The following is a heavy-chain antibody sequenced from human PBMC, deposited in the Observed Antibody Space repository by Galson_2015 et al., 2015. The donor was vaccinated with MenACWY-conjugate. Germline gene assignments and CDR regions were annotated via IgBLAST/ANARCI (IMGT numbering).Heavy chain of an antibody. CDR1: EFTLSGYW. V-gene: IGHV3-74*01. J-gene: IGHJ5*02. D-gene: IGHD5-12*01. CDR3: TRGNGGYARFDP. Sequence: SLRLSCAASEFTLSGYWMHWVRHAPGKGLVWVSRINSDGSSTSYAESVKGRFTISRDNAKNTLYLQMNSLGAEDTAVYYCTRGNGGYARFDPWGQGTLVTVSS. CDR2: INSDGSST.